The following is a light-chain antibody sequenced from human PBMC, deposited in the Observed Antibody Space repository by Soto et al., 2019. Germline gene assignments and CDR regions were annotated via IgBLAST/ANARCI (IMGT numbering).Light chain of an antibody. Sequence: QSVLTQPASVSGSPGQSITISCTGTSSDVGGYNYVSWYQQHPGKAPKLMIYDVSNRPSGVSNRFSGSKSGNTASLTISGLQAEDEADYYCSSYTSSSTWNWVFGGGTKLTVL. CDR2: DVS. V-gene: IGLV2-14*01. J-gene: IGLJ3*02. CDR1: SSDVGGYNY. CDR3: SSYTSSSTWNWV.